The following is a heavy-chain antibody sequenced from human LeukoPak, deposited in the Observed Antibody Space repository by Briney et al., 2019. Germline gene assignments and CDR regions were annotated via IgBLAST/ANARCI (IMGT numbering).Heavy chain of an antibody. Sequence: PSETLSLTCTVSGGSISSYYWSWIRQPPGKGLEWIGYIYYSGSTNYNPSLKSRVTISVDTSKNQFSLKLSSVTAADTAVYYCARGQHRTFYYLDYWGQGTLVTVSS. J-gene: IGHJ4*02. CDR3: ARGQHRTFYYLDY. D-gene: IGHD1-14*01. V-gene: IGHV4-59*01. CDR2: IYYSGST. CDR1: GGSISSYY.